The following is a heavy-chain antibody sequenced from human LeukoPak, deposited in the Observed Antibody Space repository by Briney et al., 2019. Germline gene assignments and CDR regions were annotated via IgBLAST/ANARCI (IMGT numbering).Heavy chain of an antibody. CDR2: INPKSGGT. Sequence: ASVKVSCKASGYTFTDYLIHWVRQAPGQGLEYMGWINPKSGGTEYAQKFLGRVTMTRDTSTSTASMELSRLRSDDTAVYLCARDLSTSSTWELDYWGQGTLVTDSS. D-gene: IGHD2/OR15-2a*01. V-gene: IGHV1-2*02. CDR3: ARDLSTSSTWELDY. CDR1: GYTFTDYL. J-gene: IGHJ4*02.